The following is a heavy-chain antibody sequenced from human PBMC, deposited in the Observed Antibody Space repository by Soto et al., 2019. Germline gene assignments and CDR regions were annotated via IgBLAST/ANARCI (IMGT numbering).Heavy chain of an antibody. CDR3: ASSLGYCSSTSCYFPKWFDP. J-gene: IGHJ5*02. CDR2: IYYSGST. D-gene: IGHD2-2*01. Sequence: SETLSLTCTVSGSSISSGDYYWSWIRQPPGKGLEWIGYIYYSGSTYYNPSLKSRVTISVDTSKNQFSLKLSSVTAADTAVYYCASSLGYCSSTSCYFPKWFDPWGQRTLVTVSS. V-gene: IGHV4-30-4*01. CDR1: GSSISSGDYY.